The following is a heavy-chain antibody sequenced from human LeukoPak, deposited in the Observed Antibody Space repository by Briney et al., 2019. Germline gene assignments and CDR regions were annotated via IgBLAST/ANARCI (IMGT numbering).Heavy chain of an antibody. CDR1: GFIFSDYG. CDR2: VRNDGSDK. V-gene: IGHV3-30*02. J-gene: IGHJ4*02. Sequence: GGSLRPSCAASGFIFSDYGMHWVRQTPGKGLEWVTLVRNDGSDKYYADSVKGRFTPSRDNSKNTLYLQMSSLRPEDTAVYYCAKHYYGSGSQKYYFDYWGQGTLVTVSS. CDR3: AKHYYGSGSQKYYFDY. D-gene: IGHD3-10*01.